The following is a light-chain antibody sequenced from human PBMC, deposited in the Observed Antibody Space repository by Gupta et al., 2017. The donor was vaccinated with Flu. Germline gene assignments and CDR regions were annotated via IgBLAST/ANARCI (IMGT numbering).Light chain of an antibody. J-gene: IGKJ5*01. Sequence: VTPGEPASISCRSSQSRLHSNGYNYLVWYLQKPGQSPQLLIYLGSNRASGVPDRFSGSGSGTDFTLKINRVEAEDVGVYYCMQALQTPITFGQGTLLDIK. CDR3: MQALQTPIT. CDR2: LGS. V-gene: IGKV2-28*01. CDR1: QSRLHSNGYNY.